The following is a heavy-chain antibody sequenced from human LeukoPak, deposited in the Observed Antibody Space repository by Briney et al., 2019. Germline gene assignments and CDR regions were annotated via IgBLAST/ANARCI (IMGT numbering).Heavy chain of an antibody. CDR1: GFTFSSYS. CDR2: ISSSSSTI. J-gene: IGHJ4*02. V-gene: IGHV3-48*01. CDR3: ARERGRYGAGNYAADY. D-gene: IGHD3-10*01. Sequence: GRSLRLSCAASGFTFSSYSMNWVRQAPGKGLEWVSYISSSSSTIYYADSVKGRFTISRDNAKNSLYLQMNNLRTEDTAVYYCARERGRYGAGNYAADYWGQGNLVTVSS.